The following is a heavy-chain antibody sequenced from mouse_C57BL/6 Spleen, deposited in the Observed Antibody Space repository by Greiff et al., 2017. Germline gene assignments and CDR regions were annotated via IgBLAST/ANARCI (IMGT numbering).Heavy chain of an antibody. Sequence: QVQLQQPGAELVKPGASVKMSCKASGYTFTSYWITWVKQRPGQGLEWIGDIYPGSGSTNYNEKFKSKATLTVDTSSSTAYMQLSSLTSEDSAVFYDASGRIYDGYYDAMDYWGQGTSVTVSS. J-gene: IGHJ4*01. V-gene: IGHV1-55*01. D-gene: IGHD2-3*01. CDR1: GYTFTSYW. CDR2: IYPGSGST. CDR3: ASGRIYDGYYDAMDY.